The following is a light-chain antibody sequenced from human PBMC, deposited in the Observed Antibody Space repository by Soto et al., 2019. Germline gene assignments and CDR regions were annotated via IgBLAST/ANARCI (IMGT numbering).Light chain of an antibody. CDR2: NND. V-gene: IGLV1-44*01. CDR3: EAWDDSLYGAV. CDR1: SSNIGANP. Sequence: QAVVTQPPSASGTPGQWVTISCSGSSSNIGANPINWYQQLPGTAPKLLIYNNDQRPSGVPDRFSASKSGTSASLAISGLQSEDEADYYCEAWDDSLYGAVLGGGTKVTVL. J-gene: IGLJ2*01.